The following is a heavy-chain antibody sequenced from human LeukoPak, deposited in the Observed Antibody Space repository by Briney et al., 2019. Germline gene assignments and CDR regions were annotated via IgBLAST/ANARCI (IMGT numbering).Heavy chain of an antibody. CDR1: GYSFTNCW. D-gene: IGHD3-10*01. J-gene: IGHJ5*02. Sequence: GESLKISCKGSGYSFTNCWIGWVRQLPGKGLEWMGISHPGDSDTTYSPSFQGQVTISADKSISTAYLQWSSLKASDTAMYYCTRRTAYYYGSGSPHGWFDPWGQGTLVTVSS. CDR2: SHPGDSDT. CDR3: TRRTAYYYGSGSPHGWFDP. V-gene: IGHV5-51*01.